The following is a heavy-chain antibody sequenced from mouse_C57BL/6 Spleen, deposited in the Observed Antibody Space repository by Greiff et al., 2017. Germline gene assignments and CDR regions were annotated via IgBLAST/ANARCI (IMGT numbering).Heavy chain of an antibody. J-gene: IGHJ4*01. D-gene: IGHD2-2*01. Sequence: VQLQQPGTELVKPGASVKLSCKASGYTFTSYWMHWVKQRPGQGLEWIGNINPSNGGTNYNEKFKSKATLTVDKSASTAYMQLSSLTSEDSAVYYCARSHGYYDAMDYWGQGTSVTVSS. CDR1: GYTFTSYW. CDR3: ARSHGYYDAMDY. V-gene: IGHV1-53*01. CDR2: INPSNGGT.